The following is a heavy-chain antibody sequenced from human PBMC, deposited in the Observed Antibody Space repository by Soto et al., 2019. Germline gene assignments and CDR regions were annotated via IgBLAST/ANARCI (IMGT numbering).Heavy chain of an antibody. CDR1: GFSFSTYA. CDR2: ISGSGGGT. V-gene: IGHV3-23*01. Sequence: EVQLLESGGGLVQPGGALRLSCATSGFSFSTYAMTWVRQAPGKGLEWVSGISGSGGGTYYTDSVKGRFTISRDNSQSTLYLQMNSLRVDDAAVYFCANARSIAAYQTPDFVYWGQGPLVTVSS. CDR3: ANARSIAAYQTPDFVY. J-gene: IGHJ4*02. D-gene: IGHD6-6*01.